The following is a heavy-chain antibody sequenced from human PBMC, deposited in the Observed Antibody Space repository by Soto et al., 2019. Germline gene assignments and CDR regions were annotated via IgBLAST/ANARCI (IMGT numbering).Heavy chain of an antibody. D-gene: IGHD3-9*01. Sequence: GGSLRLSCAASGFTFDEYAMHWVRQAPGKGLEWVSGVSWNSGSIGYADSVKGRFTISRDNAKNSLYLQMNSLRAEDTALYYCAKDFYDILTGYGASSYIDYWGRGALVTVSS. CDR2: VSWNSGSI. CDR1: GFTFDEYA. V-gene: IGHV3-9*01. CDR3: AKDFYDILTGYGASSYIDY. J-gene: IGHJ4*02.